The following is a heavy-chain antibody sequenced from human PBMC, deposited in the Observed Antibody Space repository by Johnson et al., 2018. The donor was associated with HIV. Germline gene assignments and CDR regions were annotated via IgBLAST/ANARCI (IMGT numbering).Heavy chain of an antibody. Sequence: VQLVESGGGLVQPGGSLRLSCAASGFTFSSYAMSWVRQAPGKGLEWVSAISGSGGSTYYADSVKGRFTISRDNSKNTLYLQMGSLRAEDMAVYYCARAKTTPRPGVTAMADDAFDIWGQGTMVTVSS. J-gene: IGHJ3*02. V-gene: IGHV3-23*04. CDR2: ISGSGGST. CDR3: ARAKTTPRPGVTAMADDAFDI. D-gene: IGHD2-21*02. CDR1: GFTFSSYA.